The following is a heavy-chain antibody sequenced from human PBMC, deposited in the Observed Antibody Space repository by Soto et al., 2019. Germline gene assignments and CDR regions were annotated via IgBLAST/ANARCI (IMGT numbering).Heavy chain of an antibody. V-gene: IGHV3-30*14. D-gene: IGHD6-13*01. J-gene: IGHJ5*02. CDR3: ARSSVHIAAAGRLDL. CDR2: ISSDGATK. Sequence: PGGSLRLSCTASGFAFRSHAMQWVRQAPGKGLEWVAVISSDGATKYVADSLKGRFTISRVNFESTMSLQMNNLRPEDTALYYCARSSVHIAAAGRLDLWGPGTLVTVSS. CDR1: GFAFRSHA.